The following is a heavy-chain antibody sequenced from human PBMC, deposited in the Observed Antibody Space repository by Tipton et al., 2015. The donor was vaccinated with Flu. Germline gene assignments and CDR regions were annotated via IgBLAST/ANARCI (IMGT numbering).Heavy chain of an antibody. CDR2: IYSGGST. D-gene: IGHD1-26*01. CDR3: ARTISGSYYGFEWFDP. Sequence: SLRLSCAASGFTVSSNYMSWVRQAPGKGLEWVSVIYSGGSTYYADSVKGRSTISRDNSKNTLYLQMNSLRAEDTAVYYCARTISGSYYGFEWFDPWGQGTLVTVSS. V-gene: IGHV3-53*01. J-gene: IGHJ5*02. CDR1: GFTVSSNY.